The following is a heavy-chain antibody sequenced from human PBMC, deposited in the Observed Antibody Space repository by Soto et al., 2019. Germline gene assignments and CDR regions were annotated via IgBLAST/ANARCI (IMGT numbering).Heavy chain of an antibody. V-gene: IGHV1-3*01. J-gene: IGHJ4*02. CDR2: ITXGIGDX. CDR1: GCTFTSYA. CDR3: ARDFSMVVVAPGY. D-gene: IGHD2-21*01. Sequence: XSVKVSCKASGCTFTSYATHWVRQAPGQRPEWMGWITXGIGDXEYSEKPQARXXITGDKSXXKAYMELSNLRFEETAVYYCARDFSMVVVAPGYWGQETLVTVSS.